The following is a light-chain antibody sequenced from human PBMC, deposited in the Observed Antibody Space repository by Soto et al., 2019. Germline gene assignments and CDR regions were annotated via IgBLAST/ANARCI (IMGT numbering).Light chain of an antibody. CDR2: GAS. Sequence: EIVMTQSPATLSVSPGERATLSCRASQTIRSNLAWYQQRPGQAPRLLIYGASTRADGIPGRFSGSGSGTEFTLTISSLQSEDFAVYYCQQYNDWPPWTFGQGTKVEV. CDR1: QTIRSN. V-gene: IGKV3-15*01. J-gene: IGKJ1*01. CDR3: QQYNDWPPWT.